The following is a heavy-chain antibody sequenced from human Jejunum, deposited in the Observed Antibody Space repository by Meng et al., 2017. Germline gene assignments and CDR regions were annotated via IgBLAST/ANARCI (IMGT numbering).Heavy chain of an antibody. D-gene: IGHD1-1*01. CDR3: ARDNDWVVWDN. V-gene: IGHV3-74*01. CDR1: GFTFSSYW. Sequence: EVQRVESGGGLIKPGGSLRLSCAASGFTFSSYWIHWVRQVPGKGLVWVSRINSDGSTTSDGDSVKGRFTTSRDNAKNTLYLEMNSLRAEDTAVYYCARDNDWVVWDNWGQGTLVTVSS. J-gene: IGHJ4*02. CDR2: INSDGSTT.